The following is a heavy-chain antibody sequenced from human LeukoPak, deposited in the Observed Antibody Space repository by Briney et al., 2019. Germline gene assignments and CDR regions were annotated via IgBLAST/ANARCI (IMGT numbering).Heavy chain of an antibody. CDR2: IYYSGST. J-gene: IGHJ6*03. CDR1: GGSISRYY. CDR3: ARGSYYYYMDV. Sequence: SETLSLTCTVSGGSISRYYWSWIRQPPGKGLGWIGYIYYSGSTNYNPSLKSRVTISVDTSKNPFSLKLSSVTAADTAVYYCARGSYYYYMDVWGKGTTVTVSS. V-gene: IGHV4-59*01.